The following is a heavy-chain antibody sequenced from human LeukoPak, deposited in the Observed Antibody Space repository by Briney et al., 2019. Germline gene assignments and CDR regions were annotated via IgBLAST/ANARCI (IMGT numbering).Heavy chain of an antibody. CDR1: GYTFTSYG. CDR3: ARIAAAGQGDYYYYYMDV. J-gene: IGHJ6*03. Sequence: VASVKVSCKASGYTFTSYGISWVRQAPGQGLEWMGWISAYNGNRNYAQKLQGRVTMTTDTSTSTAYMELRSLRSDDTAVYYCARIAAAGQGDYYYYYMDVWGKGTTVTVSS. V-gene: IGHV1-18*01. CDR2: ISAYNGNR. D-gene: IGHD6-13*01.